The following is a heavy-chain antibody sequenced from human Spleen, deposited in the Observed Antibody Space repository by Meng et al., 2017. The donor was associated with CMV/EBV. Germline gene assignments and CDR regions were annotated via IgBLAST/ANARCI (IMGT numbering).Heavy chain of an antibody. J-gene: IGHJ6*02. CDR2: ISYGGSA. CDR1: GGSITDDY. Sequence: GSLRLSCTVSGGSITDDYWSWIRQPPGKGLEWIGYISYGGSASYNPSLTSRVTISVDTSKNQFSLKLNSVTAADTALYYCARDRPADFWSGSYYYYPVMDVWGPGTAVTVSS. CDR3: ARDRPADFWSGSYYYYPVMDV. D-gene: IGHD3-3*01. V-gene: IGHV4-59*12.